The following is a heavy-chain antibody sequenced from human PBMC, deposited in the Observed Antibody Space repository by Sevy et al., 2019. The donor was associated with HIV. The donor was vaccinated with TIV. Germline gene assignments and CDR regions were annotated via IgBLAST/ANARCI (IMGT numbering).Heavy chain of an antibody. D-gene: IGHD2-15*01. Sequence: SETLSLTCDVSGDSFATGGFSWSWIRQPPGKALEWIGNIYLTGATYYNPSLRSRVVFSLDKSKNQFSLRLTSVTVADTAVYYCARSLIVVLPTASSWSDPWGPGTLVTVSS. CDR1: GDSFATGGFS. CDR2: IYLTGAT. V-gene: IGHV4-30-2*01. J-gene: IGHJ5*02. CDR3: ARSLIVVLPTASSWSDP.